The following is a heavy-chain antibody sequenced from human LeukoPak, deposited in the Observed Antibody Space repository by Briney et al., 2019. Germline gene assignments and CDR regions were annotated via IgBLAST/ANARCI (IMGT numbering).Heavy chain of an antibody. CDR3: AKVMPPGRIRFYSYYMDV. CDR1: GFTFSSYA. Sequence: GGSLRLSCAASGFTFSSYAMNWVRQAPGKGLEWVSAISGSGGNTYYADSVKGRFTISRDNSKNTLSLQMNGLRVEDTAVYYCAKVMPPGRIRFYSYYMDVWGKGTTVTVS. CDR2: ISGSGGNT. V-gene: IGHV3-23*01. J-gene: IGHJ6*03. D-gene: IGHD2-15*01.